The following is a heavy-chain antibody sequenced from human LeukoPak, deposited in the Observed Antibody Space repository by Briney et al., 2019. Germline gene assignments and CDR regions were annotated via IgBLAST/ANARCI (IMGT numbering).Heavy chain of an antibody. V-gene: IGHV3-23*01. CDR2: ISGSGGST. CDR3: AKMDYYDSSGYPH. J-gene: IGHJ4*02. Sequence: PGGSLRLSCAASGFTFSSYAMSWVRQAPGKGLEWVSAISGSGGSTYYADSVKGRFTISRDNSKNTLYLQMNSLRAEDAAVYYCAKMDYYDSSGYPHWGQGTLVTVSS. D-gene: IGHD3-22*01. CDR1: GFTFSSYA.